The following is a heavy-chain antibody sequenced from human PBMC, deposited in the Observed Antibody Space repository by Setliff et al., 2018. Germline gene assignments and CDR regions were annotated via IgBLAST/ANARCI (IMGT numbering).Heavy chain of an antibody. D-gene: IGHD3-3*01. Sequence: ASVKVSCKASGYTFTSYAMNWVRQAPGQGLEWMGWINTNTGNPTYAQGFTGRFVFSLDTSVSTAYLQISSLKAEDTAVCYCARGPLHYDFWSGYYTVSWFDPWGQGTLVTVSS. CDR1: GYTFTSYA. CDR2: INTNTGNP. V-gene: IGHV7-4-1*02. CDR3: ARGPLHYDFWSGYYTVSWFDP. J-gene: IGHJ5*02.